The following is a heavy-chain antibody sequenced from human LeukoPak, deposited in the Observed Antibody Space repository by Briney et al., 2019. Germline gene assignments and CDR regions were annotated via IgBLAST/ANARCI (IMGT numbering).Heavy chain of an antibody. CDR3: ARAASDIVATDWFDP. D-gene: IGHD5-12*01. V-gene: IGHV1-69*06. CDR1: GGTFSSYA. CDR2: IIPIFGTA. J-gene: IGHJ5*02. Sequence: GSSVKVSCKASGGTFSSYAISWVRQAPGQGLEWMGGIIPIFGTANYAQKFQRRVTITADKSTSTAYMELSSLRSEDTAVYYCARAASDIVATDWFDPWGQGTLVTVSS.